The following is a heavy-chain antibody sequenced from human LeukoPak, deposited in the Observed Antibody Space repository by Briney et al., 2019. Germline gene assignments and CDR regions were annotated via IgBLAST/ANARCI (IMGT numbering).Heavy chain of an antibody. Sequence: SVKVSCKPSGGTFSRYAVSWVRQAPGQGLEWMGRIIPILDIADYAQKFQGRVTITADKSTSTVYMELSSLRSEDTAVYYCASAVWSHDYGDYAGYFDYWGQGTLVTVSS. D-gene: IGHD4-17*01. V-gene: IGHV1-69*04. CDR2: IIPILDIA. J-gene: IGHJ4*02. CDR1: GGTFSRYA. CDR3: ASAVWSHDYGDYAGYFDY.